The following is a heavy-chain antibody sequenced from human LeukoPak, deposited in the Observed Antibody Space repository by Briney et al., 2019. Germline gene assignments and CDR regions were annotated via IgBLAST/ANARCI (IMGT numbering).Heavy chain of an antibody. CDR2: ISGGST. CDR1: GFTVSSNE. J-gene: IGHJ4*02. CDR3: ASTTYCSSTSCYFGVPTLGFDY. Sequence: GGSLRLSCAASGFTVSSNEMSWVRQAPGKGLEWVSSISGGSTYYAVSRKGRFTISRDNSKNTMHLQTNSLRAEDTAVYYCASTTYCSSTSCYFGVPTLGFDYWGQGTLVTVSS. V-gene: IGHV3-38-3*01. D-gene: IGHD2-2*01.